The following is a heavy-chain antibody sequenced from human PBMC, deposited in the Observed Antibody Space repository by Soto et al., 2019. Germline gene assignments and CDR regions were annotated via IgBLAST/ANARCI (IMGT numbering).Heavy chain of an antibody. CDR3: ACKPRYYDILTGLLRDY. D-gene: IGHD3-9*01. CDR2: IYYSGST. J-gene: IGHJ4*02. Sequence: QLQLQESGPGLVKPSETLSLTCTVSGGSISSSSYYWGWIRQPPGKGLEWIGSIYYSGSTYYNPSLKSRVTISVDTSKNQFSLKLSSVTAADTAVYYCACKPRYYDILTGLLRDYWGQGTLVTVSS. V-gene: IGHV4-39*01. CDR1: GGSISSSSYY.